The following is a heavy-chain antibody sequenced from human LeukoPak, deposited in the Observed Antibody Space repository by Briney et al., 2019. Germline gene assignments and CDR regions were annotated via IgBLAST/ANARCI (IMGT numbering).Heavy chain of an antibody. CDR1: GYSFTIYW. D-gene: IGHD1-26*01. Sequence: GESLKISCKGSGYSFTIYWVAWVRQMPGKGREWMGIIYPGDSDTRYSPSFQGQVTISADKSISTAYLQWSSLKASDTAIYYCARLSKVGATTSYFDYWGQGTLVTVSS. J-gene: IGHJ4*02. CDR2: IYPGDSDT. CDR3: ARLSKVGATTSYFDY. V-gene: IGHV5-51*01.